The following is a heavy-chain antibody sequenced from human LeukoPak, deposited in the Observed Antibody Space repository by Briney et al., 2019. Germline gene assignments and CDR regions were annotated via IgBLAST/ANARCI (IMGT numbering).Heavy chain of an antibody. D-gene: IGHD3-22*01. CDR2: IYHSGST. V-gene: IGHV4-4*02. CDR3: ASSPGHYYDSSGYHGNWFDP. J-gene: IGHJ5*02. Sequence: SGTLSLTCAVSGGSISSSNWWSWVRQPPGKGLEWIGEIYHSGSTNYNPSLKSRVTISVDKSKNQFSLKLSSVTAADTAVYYCASSPGHYYDSSGYHGNWFDPWGQGTLVTVSS. CDR1: GGSISSSNW.